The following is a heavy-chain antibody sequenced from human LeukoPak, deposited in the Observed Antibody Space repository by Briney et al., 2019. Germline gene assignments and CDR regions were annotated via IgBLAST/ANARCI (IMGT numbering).Heavy chain of an antibody. CDR3: ARGRDILTGYYKVPEFDY. J-gene: IGHJ4*02. D-gene: IGHD3-9*01. CDR1: GYTFTSNY. V-gene: IGHV1-2*02. CDR2: INPNSGGT. Sequence: ASVKVSCKAFGYTFTSNYMHWVRQAPGQGLEWMGWINPNSGGTNYAQKFQGRVTMTRDTSISTAYMELSRLRSDDTAVYYCARGRDILTGYYKVPEFDYWGQGTLVTVSS.